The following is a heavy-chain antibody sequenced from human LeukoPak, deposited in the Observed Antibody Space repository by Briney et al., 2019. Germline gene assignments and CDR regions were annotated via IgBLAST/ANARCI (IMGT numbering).Heavy chain of an antibody. V-gene: IGHV3-15*01. J-gene: IGHJ4*02. CDR2: FKSKTDGGTT. CDR3: TTDARWYSSSWESDFDY. D-gene: IGHD6-13*01. Sequence: GGSLRLSCAASGFTFSNAWMSWVRQAPGKGLEWVGRFKSKTDGGTTDYAAPVKGRFTISRDDSKNTLYLQMNSQKTEDTAVYYCTTDARWYSSSWESDFDYWGQGTLVTVSS. CDR1: GFTFSNAW.